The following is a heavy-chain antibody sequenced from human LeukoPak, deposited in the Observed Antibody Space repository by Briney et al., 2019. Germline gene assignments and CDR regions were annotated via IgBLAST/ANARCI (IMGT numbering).Heavy chain of an antibody. Sequence: PSGTLSLTCTVSGGSISSYYWSWIRQPPGKGLEWMGYIYYSGSTNYNPSLKSRVTISVDTSKNQFSLKLSSVTAADTAVYYCARAVRGSYYYYYGMDVWGQGTTVTVSS. CDR1: GGSISSYY. CDR2: IYYSGST. V-gene: IGHV4-59*01. CDR3: ARAVRGSYYYYYGMDV. D-gene: IGHD3-10*01. J-gene: IGHJ6*02.